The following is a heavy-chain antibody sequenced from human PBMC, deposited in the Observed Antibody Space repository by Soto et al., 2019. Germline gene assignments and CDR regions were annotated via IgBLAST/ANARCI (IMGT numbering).Heavy chain of an antibody. CDR1: GFSLSTSGVG. Sequence: QITLKESGPTLVKPTQTLTLTCTFSGFSLSTSGVGVGWIRQPPGKALEWLALIYWDDDKRYRSSLKSRLTITKDTSKNQVVLTMTSMDPVDTATYYCTHSRYSISWYPNWFDPWGQGTLVTVSS. CDR2: IYWDDDK. D-gene: IGHD6-13*01. J-gene: IGHJ5*02. CDR3: THSRYSISWYPNWFDP. V-gene: IGHV2-5*02.